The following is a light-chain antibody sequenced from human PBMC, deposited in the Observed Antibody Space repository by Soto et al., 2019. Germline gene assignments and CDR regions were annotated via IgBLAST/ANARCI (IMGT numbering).Light chain of an antibody. V-gene: IGKV3-15*01. J-gene: IGKJ5*01. CDR1: QSVNNY. CDR2: GAS. Sequence: EIVLKQSPGTLSLSPGERATLSVRASQSVNNYLAWYQQKAGQAHRLLIYGASTTATGIPDRFSGSGSGTESTLTISSLQSEDFAVYHCQQYNSWTPITFGPGTRL. CDR3: QQYNSWTPIT.